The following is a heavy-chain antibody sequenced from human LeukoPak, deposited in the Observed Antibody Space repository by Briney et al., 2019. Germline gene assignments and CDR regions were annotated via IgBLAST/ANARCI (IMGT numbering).Heavy chain of an antibody. CDR3: ARSTGAIFGILPRPKGFDI. D-gene: IGHD3-3*01. Sequence: SETLSLTCTVSGDSISRNYWSWMRQPPGKGLEWIGSFFYSGKTNYNPPLKSRVTISVATSKDQVSLTLTSVTAADTAIYYCARSTGAIFGILPRPKGFDIWGQGTMVTVSS. CDR1: GDSISRNY. J-gene: IGHJ3*02. V-gene: IGHV4-59*01. CDR2: FFYSGKT.